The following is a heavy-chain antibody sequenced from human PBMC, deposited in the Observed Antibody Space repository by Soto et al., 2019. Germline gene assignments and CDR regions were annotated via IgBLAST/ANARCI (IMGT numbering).Heavy chain of an antibody. Sequence: SETLSLTCAVSGGSISSGGYSWSWIRQPPGKGLEWIGYIYHSGSTYYNPSLKSRVTISVDRSKNQFSLKLSSVTAADTAVYYCARAAGYCISTSCRNWFDPWGQGTLVTVSS. J-gene: IGHJ5*02. V-gene: IGHV4-30-2*01. CDR2: IYHSGST. D-gene: IGHD2-2*01. CDR1: GGSISSGGYS. CDR3: ARAAGYCISTSCRNWFDP.